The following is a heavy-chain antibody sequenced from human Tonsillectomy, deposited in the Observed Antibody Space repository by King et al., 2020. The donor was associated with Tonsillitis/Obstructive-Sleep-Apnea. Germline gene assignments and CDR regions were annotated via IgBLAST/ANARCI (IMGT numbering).Heavy chain of an antibody. D-gene: IGHD3-22*01. CDR3: TRGDYYDSSGYYFLFDY. Sequence: VQLVESGGGLVQPGRSLRLSCTASGFTFGDYAMSWVRQAPGKGLEWVGFIRSKAYGGTTGYAASVKGRFTISRDDSKSIAYLQMNSLKTEDTAVYYCTRGDYYDSSGYYFLFDYWGQGTLVTVSS. CDR1: GFTFGDYA. V-gene: IGHV3-49*04. CDR2: IRSKAYGGTT. J-gene: IGHJ4*02.